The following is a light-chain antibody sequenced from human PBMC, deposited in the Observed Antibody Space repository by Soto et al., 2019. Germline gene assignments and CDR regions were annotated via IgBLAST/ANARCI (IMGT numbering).Light chain of an antibody. CDR3: AAWDDSLNGWV. CDR1: SSNIGSNT. CDR2: SNN. J-gene: IGLJ3*02. Sequence: QSVLTQPPSASGTPGQRVTISCSGSSSNIGSNTVNWYQQLPGTAPKLLIYSNNQRPSGVPDRFSGSKSGTSASLGISGLQSEDEADYYCAAWDDSLNGWVFGGGTKVTVL. V-gene: IGLV1-44*01.